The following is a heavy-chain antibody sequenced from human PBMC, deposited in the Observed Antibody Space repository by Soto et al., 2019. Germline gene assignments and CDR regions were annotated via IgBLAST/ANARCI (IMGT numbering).Heavy chain of an antibody. CDR1: GFTFSSYG. Sequence: QVQLVESGGGVVQPGRSLRLSCAASGFTFSSYGMHWVRQAPGKGLEWVAVISYDGSNEYYADSVKGRFTISRDNSKNTLYLQMNSLRAEDTAVYYCAKAEIVVVITTPLDYWGQGTLVTVSS. CDR3: AKAEIVVVITTPLDY. CDR2: ISYDGSNE. V-gene: IGHV3-30*18. J-gene: IGHJ4*02. D-gene: IGHD3-22*01.